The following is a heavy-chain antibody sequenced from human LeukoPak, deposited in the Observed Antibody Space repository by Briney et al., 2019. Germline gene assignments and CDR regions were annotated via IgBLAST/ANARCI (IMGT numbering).Heavy chain of an antibody. V-gene: IGHV4-38-2*02. CDR1: GYSISSGYY. D-gene: IGHD2-21*01. CDR3: ARDRRDFDY. Sequence: SETLSLICTVSGYSISSGYYWGWIRQPPGKGLEWIGSIYHSGSTYYNPSLKSRVTISVDTSKNQFSLKLSSVTAADTAVYYCARDRRDFDYWGQGTLVTVSS. J-gene: IGHJ4*02. CDR2: IYHSGST.